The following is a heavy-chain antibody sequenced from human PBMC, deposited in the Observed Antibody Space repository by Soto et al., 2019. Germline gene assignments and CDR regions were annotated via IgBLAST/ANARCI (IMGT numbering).Heavy chain of an antibody. J-gene: IGHJ6*02. Sequence: QVQLVQSGAEVKKPGASVTVSCKASGYTFTNYGFSWVRQAPGQGLEWMGWISGYNGNTKYAEKLQNRVTMTTDTSTNTAHMELRSIRTAVTSVSYCAREGQAPYYYYGMDVWGQATAVTVSS. V-gene: IGHV1-18*01. CDR3: AREGQAPYYYYGMDV. CDR1: GYTFTNYG. CDR2: ISGYNGNT.